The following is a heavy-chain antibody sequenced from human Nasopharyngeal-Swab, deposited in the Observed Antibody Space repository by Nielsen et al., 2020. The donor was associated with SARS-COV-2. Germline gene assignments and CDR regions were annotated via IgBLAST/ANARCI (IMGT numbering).Heavy chain of an antibody. V-gene: IGHV1-8*01. Sequence: ASVKVSCKASGYTFTSHDINWVRQATGQGLEWMGWMNPHIGNTGYAQKFQGRVTMARNTSIRPAYMELNSLRSEDTAVYYCARGVGGYFDLWGRGTLVTVSS. CDR2: MNPHIGNT. J-gene: IGHJ2*01. CDR1: GYTFTSHD. CDR3: ARGVGGYFDL. D-gene: IGHD1-26*01.